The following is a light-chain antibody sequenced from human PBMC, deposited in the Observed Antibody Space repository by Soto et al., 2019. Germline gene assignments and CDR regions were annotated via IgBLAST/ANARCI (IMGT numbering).Light chain of an antibody. CDR1: SSDVGGFNY. J-gene: IGLJ2*01. Sequence: QSALTQPASVSGSPGQSITISCTGTSSDVGGFNYVSWYQQHPGKAPKLMIYDVTNRPSGVSNRFSGSKSGNTAFLTISGLQAEDEADYYCTSYTNSDTLIFGGGTKLTVL. V-gene: IGLV2-14*01. CDR2: DVT. CDR3: TSYTNSDTLI.